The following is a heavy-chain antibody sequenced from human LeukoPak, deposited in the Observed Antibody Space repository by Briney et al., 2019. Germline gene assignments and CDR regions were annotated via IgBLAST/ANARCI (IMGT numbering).Heavy chain of an antibody. D-gene: IGHD1-1*01. CDR2: ISAYNGNT. CDR1: GYTFTSYG. Sequence: RASVKVSCKASGYTFTSYGISWVRRAPGQGLEWMGWISAYNGNTNYAQKLQGRVTMTTDTSTSTAYMELRSLRSDDTAVYYCARDLQLERLNYYYYYMDVWGKGTTVTISS. CDR3: ARDLQLERLNYYYYYMDV. V-gene: IGHV1-18*01. J-gene: IGHJ6*03.